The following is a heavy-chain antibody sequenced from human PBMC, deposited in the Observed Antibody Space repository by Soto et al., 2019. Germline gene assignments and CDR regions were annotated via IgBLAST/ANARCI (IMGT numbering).Heavy chain of an antibody. D-gene: IGHD4-17*01. CDR2: VYAGGAT. Sequence: VQLVQSGGGLIQPGESLRLSCVTSGFTVSTNYMSWVRQAPGMGLEWVSVVYAGGATYYSDSVKGRFTMSRDISKNSVSLQMNSLRAEDTAVYYCARVPYGGNWFHPWGQGTLVTVSS. CDR3: ARVPYGGNWFHP. CDR1: GFTVSTNY. V-gene: IGHV3-53*01. J-gene: IGHJ5*02.